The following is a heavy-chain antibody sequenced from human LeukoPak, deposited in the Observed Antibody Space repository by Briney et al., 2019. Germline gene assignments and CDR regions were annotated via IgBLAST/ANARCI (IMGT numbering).Heavy chain of an antibody. Sequence: SETLSLTCAVYGGSFRGYYWSWIRQPPGKGLEWIGEINHSGSTNYNPSLKSRVTISVDTSKNQFSLKLSSVTAADTAVYYCARDAGSGSYYKPYWGQGTLVTMSS. D-gene: IGHD3-10*01. CDR3: ARDAGSGSYYKPY. J-gene: IGHJ4*02. CDR2: INHSGST. CDR1: GGSFRGYY. V-gene: IGHV4-34*01.